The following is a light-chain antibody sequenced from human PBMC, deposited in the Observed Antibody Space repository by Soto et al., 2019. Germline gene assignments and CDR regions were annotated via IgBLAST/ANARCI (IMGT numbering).Light chain of an antibody. Sequence: EIVLTQSPDTLSLSPGERATLSCRASQSVSGYLGWYQQKPGQAPRLLIYDASNRAYGVPARFRGSGSGTNFTLTIASLEPEDFAVYYCQQYNNWPPWTFGQGTKVEIK. J-gene: IGKJ1*01. V-gene: IGKV3-11*01. CDR3: QQYNNWPPWT. CDR2: DAS. CDR1: QSVSGY.